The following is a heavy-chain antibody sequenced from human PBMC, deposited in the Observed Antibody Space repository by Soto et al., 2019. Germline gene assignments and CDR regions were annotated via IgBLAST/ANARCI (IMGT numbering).Heavy chain of an antibody. CDR2: IYHAGSV. V-gene: IGHV4-38-2*01. CDR1: GYSIASGYY. CDR3: ARTFDYYGMDV. Sequence: SETLSLTCAVSGYSIASGYYWAWIRQSPGKGLEWIGSIYHAGSVYYNPSLNGRVALSMDTSKNHFSLKLTSVTAADTAVYYCARTFDYYGMDVWGQGTTVTASS. J-gene: IGHJ6*02.